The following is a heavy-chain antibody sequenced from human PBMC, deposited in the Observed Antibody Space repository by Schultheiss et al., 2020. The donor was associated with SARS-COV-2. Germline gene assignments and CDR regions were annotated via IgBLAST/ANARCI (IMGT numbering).Heavy chain of an antibody. J-gene: IGHJ6*02. CDR2: IYYSGTT. CDR1: GGSISSYY. CDR3: ARRQFYYYGMDV. Sequence: SETLSLTCTVSGGSISSYYWSWIRQPPGKGLEWIGYIYYSGTTNHNPSLKSRVTISVDTSKAQISLNLTSITAADTAVYYCARRQFYYYGMDVWGQGTTVTVSS. V-gene: IGHV4-59*12.